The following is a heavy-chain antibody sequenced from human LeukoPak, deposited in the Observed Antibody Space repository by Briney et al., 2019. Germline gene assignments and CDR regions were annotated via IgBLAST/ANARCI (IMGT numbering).Heavy chain of an antibody. CDR1: GFTFNSYS. J-gene: IGHJ4*02. Sequence: GGSLRLSCAVSGFTFNSYSMKWVRRAPGKGLEWISYLSRSGTTIYYAASVEGRFTISRDNAKNSLYLQMNSLRADDTAVYYCARIWDGYSGSDYWGQGTLVTVSS. CDR2: LSRSGTTI. V-gene: IGHV3-48*01. D-gene: IGHD1-26*01. CDR3: ARIWDGYSGSDY.